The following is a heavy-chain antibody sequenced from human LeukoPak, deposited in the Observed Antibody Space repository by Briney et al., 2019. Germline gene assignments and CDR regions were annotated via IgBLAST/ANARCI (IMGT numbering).Heavy chain of an antibody. CDR2: IYYSGST. J-gene: IGHJ4*02. V-gene: IGHV4-31*03. D-gene: IGHD3-3*01. CDR1: GGSISSGGYY. CDR3: ARVRVLRFLELVFDY. Sequence: SETLSLTCTVSGGSISSGGYYWSWIRQHPGKGLEWIGYIYYSGSTYYNPSLKSRVTISVDTSKNQFSLKLSSVTAADTAVYYCARVRVLRFLELVFDYWGQGTLVTVSS.